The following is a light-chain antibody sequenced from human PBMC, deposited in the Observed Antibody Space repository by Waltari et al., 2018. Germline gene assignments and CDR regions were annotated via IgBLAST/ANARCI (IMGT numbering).Light chain of an antibody. V-gene: IGKV2-28*01. CDR1: HSLLSSYGYIY. Sequence: IVMTQSPLSLPVTPGEPASISCRSSHSLLSSYGYIYLDWYLQKPGQSPQLLIYSASNRASGVSDRFSGSGSGTDFTLKISRVEAEDVGVYYCMQALEAPLTFGGGTKVEIK. CDR3: MQALEAPLT. CDR2: SAS. J-gene: IGKJ4*01.